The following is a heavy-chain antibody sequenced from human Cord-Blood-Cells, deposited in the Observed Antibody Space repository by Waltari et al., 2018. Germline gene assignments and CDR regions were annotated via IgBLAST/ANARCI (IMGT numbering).Heavy chain of an antibody. CDR1: GFTFSGSA. D-gene: IGHD1-26*01. V-gene: IGHV3-73*01. Sequence: GGGLVQPGGSLKLSCAASGFTFSGSAMHWVRQASGKGLEWVGRIRSKANSYATAYAASVKGRFTISRDDSKNTAYLQMNSLKTEDTAVYYCTLQGGATDYWGQGTLVTVSS. CDR3: TLQGGATDY. CDR2: IRSKANSYAT. J-gene: IGHJ4*02.